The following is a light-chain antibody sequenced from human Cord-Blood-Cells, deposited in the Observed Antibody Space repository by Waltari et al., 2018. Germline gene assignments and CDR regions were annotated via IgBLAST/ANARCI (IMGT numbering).Light chain of an antibody. J-gene: IGKJ2*01. CDR1: QSVSSY. CDR2: DAS. V-gene: IGKV3-11*01. CDR3: QQRSNWPYT. Sequence: EIVLTQSPATLSSSPGERATLSCRASQSVSSYLAWYQQKPGQAPRLLIYDASNRATGIPARFSGSGSGTDFTLTIISLEPEDFAVYYCQQRSNWPYTFGQGTKLEIK.